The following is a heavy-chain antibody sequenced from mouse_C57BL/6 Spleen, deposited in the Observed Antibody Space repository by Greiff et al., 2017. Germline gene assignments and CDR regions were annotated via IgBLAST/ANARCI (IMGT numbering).Heavy chain of an antibody. V-gene: IGHV5-4*01. CDR1: GFTFSSSA. CDR3: ARDSYYSNYFDY. J-gene: IGHJ2*01. CDR2: ISDGGSYT. Sequence: EVQRVESGGGLVKPGGSLKLSCAASGFTFSSSAMSWVRQTPEKRLEWVATISDGGSYTYYPDNVKGRFTISRDNAKNNLYLQMSHLKSEDTAMYYCARDSYYSNYFDYWGQGTTLTVAS. D-gene: IGHD2-5*01.